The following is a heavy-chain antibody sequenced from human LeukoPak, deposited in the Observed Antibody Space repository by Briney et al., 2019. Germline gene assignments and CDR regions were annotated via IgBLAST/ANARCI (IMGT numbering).Heavy chain of an antibody. CDR2: INHSGST. J-gene: IGHJ4*02. D-gene: IGHD3-22*01. CDR3: ARDRYYYDSSGYWIFDY. CDR1: GGSFSGYY. Sequence: SETLSLTCAVYGGSFSGYYWSWIRQPPGKGLEWIGEINHSGSTNYNPSLKSRVTMSVDTSKNQFSLKLSSVTAADTAVYYCARDRYYYDSSGYWIFDYWGQGTLVTVSS. V-gene: IGHV4-34*01.